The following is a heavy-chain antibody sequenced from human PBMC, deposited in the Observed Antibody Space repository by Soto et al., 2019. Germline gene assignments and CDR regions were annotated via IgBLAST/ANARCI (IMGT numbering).Heavy chain of an antibody. CDR3: ARGIGSGCLLYYYYGMDV. CDR1: GYTFTSYD. Sequence: QVQLVQSGAEVKKPGASVKVSCKASGYTFTSYDINWVRQATGQGLEWMGWMNPNSGNTGYAQKFQGRVTMTRNTSISTAYMELSSLRAEETAVYYGARGIGSGCLLYYYYGMDVWGQGTTVTVSS. J-gene: IGHJ6*02. D-gene: IGHD6-19*01. CDR2: MNPNSGNT. V-gene: IGHV1-8*01.